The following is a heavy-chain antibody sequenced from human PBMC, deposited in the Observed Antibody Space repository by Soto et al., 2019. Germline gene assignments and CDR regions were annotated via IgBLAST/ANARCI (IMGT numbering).Heavy chain of an antibody. V-gene: IGHV3-66*01. D-gene: IGHD3-9*01. Sequence: PGGSLRLSCAASGFTVSSNYMSWVRQAPGKGLEWVSVIYSGGSTYYADSVRGRFTISRDNSKNTLYLQMNSLRAEDTAVYYCARAPRYDILTGYLHYGMDVWGQGTTVTVSS. CDR2: IYSGGST. CDR1: GFTVSSNY. CDR3: ARAPRYDILTGYLHYGMDV. J-gene: IGHJ6*02.